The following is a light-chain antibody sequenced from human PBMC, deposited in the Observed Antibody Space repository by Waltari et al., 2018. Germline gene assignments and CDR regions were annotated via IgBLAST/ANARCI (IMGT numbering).Light chain of an antibody. Sequence: IQMTQSPSSVSASVGDRVTITCRASQGISSWLAWDQQKPGKAPRLLIYAASALQSGVPSRFSGSGSELHFTLTINNLQPEDFATYYCQQANSFPWTFGQGTKVEIK. J-gene: IGKJ1*01. CDR3: QQANSFPWT. V-gene: IGKV1-12*01. CDR2: AAS. CDR1: QGISSW.